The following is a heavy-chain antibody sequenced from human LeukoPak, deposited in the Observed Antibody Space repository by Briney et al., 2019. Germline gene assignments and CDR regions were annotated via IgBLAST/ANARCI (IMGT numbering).Heavy chain of an antibody. D-gene: IGHD2-2*01. CDR3: AKARELYCSSTSCYECDV. Sequence: GTSVKCSCNASGYTFTAYYIHWVRQAPGQGLEWMGWINPNSGGTNYAQKFHGRVTLTRDTSITTAYMELSRLRSDDTDVYYCAKARELYCSSTSCYECDVWGKGTTVTVSS. V-gene: IGHV1-2*02. CDR2: INPNSGGT. CDR1: GYTFTAYY. J-gene: IGHJ6*04.